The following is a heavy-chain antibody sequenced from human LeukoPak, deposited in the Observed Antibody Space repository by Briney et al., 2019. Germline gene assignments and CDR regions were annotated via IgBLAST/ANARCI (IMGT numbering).Heavy chain of an antibody. CDR1: GGTFSSYA. CDR3: ARDRDGGSCYDY. D-gene: IGHD2-15*01. Sequence: GASVKVSCNASGGTFSSYAISWVRQAPGQGLEWMGGIIPIFGTANYAQKFQGRVTITTDESTSTAYMELSSLRSEDTAVYYCARDRDGGSCYDYWGQGTLVTVSS. J-gene: IGHJ4*02. CDR2: IIPIFGTA. V-gene: IGHV1-69*05.